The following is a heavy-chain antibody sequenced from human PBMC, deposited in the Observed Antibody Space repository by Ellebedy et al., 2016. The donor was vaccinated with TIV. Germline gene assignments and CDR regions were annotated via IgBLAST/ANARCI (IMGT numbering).Heavy chain of an antibody. CDR2: FDPEDGET. Sequence: ASVKVSCXVSGYTLTELSMHWVRQAPGKGLEWMGGFDPEDGETIYAQKFQGRVTMTEDTSTDTANMELSSLRSQDTAVYYCATAPRVGGGYYGWFDSWGQGTLVTVSS. D-gene: IGHD1-26*01. V-gene: IGHV1-24*01. CDR3: ATAPRVGGGYYGWFDS. CDR1: GYTLTELS. J-gene: IGHJ5*01.